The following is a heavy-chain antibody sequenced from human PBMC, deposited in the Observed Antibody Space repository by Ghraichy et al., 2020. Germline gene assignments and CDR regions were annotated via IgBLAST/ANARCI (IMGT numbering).Heavy chain of an antibody. J-gene: IGHJ5*02. CDR3: AHSAYHSIGSMGRFDP. V-gene: IGHV2-5*02. D-gene: IGHD3-22*01. Sequence: SGPTLVKPTQTLTLTCTFSGFSLSTRGVGVAWIRQPPGKALECLALFYWDDDKRYSPSLESRLTITKDTSKNQVVLTMTNVDPADTATYYCAHSAYHSIGSMGRFDPWGQGILVTVSS. CDR2: FYWDDDK. CDR1: GFSLSTRGVG.